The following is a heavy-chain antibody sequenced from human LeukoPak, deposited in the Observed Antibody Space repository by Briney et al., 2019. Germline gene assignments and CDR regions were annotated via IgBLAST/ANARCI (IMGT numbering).Heavy chain of an antibody. Sequence: SETLSLTCTVSGGSISSSSYYWGWVRQPPGKGLEWIGSVYYSGTTYSHPSLKSRATTPVNTSKNQFSLKLSSLTAADPAVYYCARNRYSSSWYYYYYYYMDVWGKGTTVTVCS. V-gene: IGHV4-39*01. CDR2: VYYSGTT. J-gene: IGHJ6*03. D-gene: IGHD6-13*01. CDR3: ARNRYSSSWYYYYYYYMDV. CDR1: GGSISSSSYY.